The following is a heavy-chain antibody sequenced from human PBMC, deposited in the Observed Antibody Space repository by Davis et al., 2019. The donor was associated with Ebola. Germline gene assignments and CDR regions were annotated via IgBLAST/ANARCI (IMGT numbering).Heavy chain of an antibody. CDR2: IRFDGKNQ. V-gene: IGHV3-30*02. CDR3: ANLGSTSSDYSDY. Sequence: GGSLRLSCEVSGFTFSNYGMHWVRQAPGKGLEWVTFIRFDGKNQYYADSVKGRFTVSRDNSKNRLYLQLNSLRAADTAVYYCANLGSTSSDYSDYWGQGTLVTVSS. CDR1: GFTFSNYG. D-gene: IGHD6-6*01. J-gene: IGHJ4*02.